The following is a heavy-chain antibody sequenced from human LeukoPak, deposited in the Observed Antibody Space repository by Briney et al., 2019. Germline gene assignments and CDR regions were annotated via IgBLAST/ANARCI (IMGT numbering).Heavy chain of an antibody. CDR3: AKDKGPNNWNDVWYFDY. Sequence: PGGSLRLSCAASGFTFSSYGMHWVRQAPGKGLEWVAFIRYDGSNKYYADSVKGRFTISRDNSKNTLYLQMNSLGAEDTAVYYCAKDKGPNNWNDVWYFDYWGQGTLVTVSS. CDR2: IRYDGSNK. V-gene: IGHV3-30*02. J-gene: IGHJ4*02. D-gene: IGHD1-20*01. CDR1: GFTFSSYG.